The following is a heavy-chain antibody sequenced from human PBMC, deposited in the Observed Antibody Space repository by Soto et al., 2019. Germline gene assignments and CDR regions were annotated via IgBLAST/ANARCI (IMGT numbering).Heavy chain of an antibody. D-gene: IGHD5-12*01. CDR2: ISARGGSS. Sequence: EVQLLESGGGLVQPGGSLRLSCAASGFSFSSYAMVCVRQAPGKGLEWVSVISARGGSSYFADSVKGRFTISRDNSKNVLSLEMNSLRAEDTAIYFCEKGSIEYSASVDNWGQGTLVLVSS. CDR3: EKGSIEYSASVDN. J-gene: IGHJ4*02. CDR1: GFSFSSYA. V-gene: IGHV3-23*01.